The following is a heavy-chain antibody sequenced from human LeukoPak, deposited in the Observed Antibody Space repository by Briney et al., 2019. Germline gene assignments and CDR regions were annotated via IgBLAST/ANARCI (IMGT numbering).Heavy chain of an antibody. CDR1: GGTFSSYA. CDR2: IIPIFGTA. J-gene: IGHJ5*02. V-gene: IGHV1-69*05. CDR3: ARGRGAVLRYFDWAYNWFDP. Sequence: GAPVKVSCKASGGTFSSYAISWVRQAPGQGLEWMGGIIPIFGTANYAQKFQGRVTITTGESTSTAYMELSGLRSEDTAVYYCARGRGAVLRYFDWAYNWFDPWGQGTLVTVSS. D-gene: IGHD3-9*01.